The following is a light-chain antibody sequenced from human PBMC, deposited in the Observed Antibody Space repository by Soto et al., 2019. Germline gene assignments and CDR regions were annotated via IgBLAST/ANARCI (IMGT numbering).Light chain of an antibody. CDR1: QSISTW. CDR2: KAS. J-gene: IGKJ4*01. Sequence: DIQMTQSPSTLPASVGDRVTITCRANQSISTWLAWYQQKPGKAPNLLIYKASRLETGVPSRFSGSGSGTEFPLTISFLQADDFATYYCQQYNSYAPLTFGGGTKVEIK. V-gene: IGKV1-5*03. CDR3: QQYNSYAPLT.